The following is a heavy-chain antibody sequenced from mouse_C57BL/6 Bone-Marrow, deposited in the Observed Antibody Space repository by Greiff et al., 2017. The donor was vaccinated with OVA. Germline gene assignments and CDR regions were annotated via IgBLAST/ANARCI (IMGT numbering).Heavy chain of an antibody. CDR3: ARWTDDIYAMEY. CDR2: INPSSGYT. V-gene: IGHV1-4*01. Sequence: VQLQQSGAELARPGASVKMSCKASGYTFTSYTMHWVKHRPGQGLEWIGYINPSSGYTKYNQKFKDKATLTADKSSSTAYMQLSSLTSEDSAVYYGARWTDDIYAMEYWGQGASVTVSS. D-gene: IGHD2-12*01. J-gene: IGHJ4*01. CDR1: GYTFTSYT.